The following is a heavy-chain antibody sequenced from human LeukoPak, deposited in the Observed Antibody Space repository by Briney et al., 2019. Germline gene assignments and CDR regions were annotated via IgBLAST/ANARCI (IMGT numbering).Heavy chain of an antibody. V-gene: IGHV1-18*01. Sequence: GASVKVSCKASGYTFTDYAISWVRQAPGQGLEWMGWISPYNGKTYYAQSFQARVSMTTDTARSTAYMDLRSLRSDDAALYFRARSLYSSGWHDFWGQGTLVTVSS. CDR3: ARSLYSSGWHDF. CDR2: ISPYNGKT. CDR1: GYTFTDYA. D-gene: IGHD6-19*01. J-gene: IGHJ4*02.